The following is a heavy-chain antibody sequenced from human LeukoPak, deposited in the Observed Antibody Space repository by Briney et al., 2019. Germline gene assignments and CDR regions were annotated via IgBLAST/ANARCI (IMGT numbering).Heavy chain of an antibody. J-gene: IGHJ4*02. Sequence: GGSLRLSCAASGFTLSTSSMNWVRQAPGKGLEWISYIRGSGTTTYYADSVKGRFIISRDNARNSLYLQMDSLRAEDTAVYFCARDSRSHCGTDACYGPYFDYWGQGTLVTVSS. CDR2: IRGSGTTT. CDR1: GFTLSTSS. D-gene: IGHD2-2*01. CDR3: ARDSRSHCGTDACYGPYFDY. V-gene: IGHV3-48*01.